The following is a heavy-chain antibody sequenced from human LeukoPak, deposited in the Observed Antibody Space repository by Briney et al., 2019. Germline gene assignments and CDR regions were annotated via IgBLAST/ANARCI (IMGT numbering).Heavy chain of an antibody. J-gene: IGHJ4*02. Sequence: SVKVSCKASGGTFSSYAISWVRQAPGQGLEWMGGIIPIFGTTNYAQKFQGRVTMTRDTSTSTVYMELSSLRSEDTAVYYCATVASGWHFDYWGQGTLVTVSS. V-gene: IGHV1-69*05. D-gene: IGHD6-19*01. CDR2: IIPIFGTT. CDR1: GGTFSSYA. CDR3: ATVASGWHFDY.